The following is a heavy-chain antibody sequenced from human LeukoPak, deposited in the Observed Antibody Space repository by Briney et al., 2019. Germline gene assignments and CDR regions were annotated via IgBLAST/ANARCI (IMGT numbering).Heavy chain of an antibody. CDR1: GTSISSYY. CDR2: VYYSGST. J-gene: IGHJ4*02. D-gene: IGHD2-15*01. CDR3: ARHDSAYSFDY. Sequence: SSETLSLTCTVSGTSISSYYWSWIRQPPGQGLEWIGYVYYSGSTNYNPSLKGRVTISLDTSKIQFSLKLSSVTAADTAVYYCARHDSAYSFDYWGQGALVTVSS. V-gene: IGHV4-59*08.